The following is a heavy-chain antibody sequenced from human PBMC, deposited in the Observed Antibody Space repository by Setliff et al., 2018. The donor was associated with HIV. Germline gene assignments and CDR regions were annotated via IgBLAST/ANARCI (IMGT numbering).Heavy chain of an antibody. V-gene: IGHV1-2*02. CDR3: ARGAVDDDYFEY. CDR1: GYTFTGYY. D-gene: IGHD2-15*01. J-gene: IGHJ4*02. Sequence: GASVKVSCKASGYTFTGYYVHWVRQAPGQGPEWMGWINPNSGDTNDAQKFQGRVSMTRDTSIFTAYMELSRLRSDDTAVYYCARGAVDDDYFEYWGQGTLVTVSS. CDR2: INPNSGDT.